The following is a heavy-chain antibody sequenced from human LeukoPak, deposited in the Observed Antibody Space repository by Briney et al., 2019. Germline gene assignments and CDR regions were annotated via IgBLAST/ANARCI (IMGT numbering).Heavy chain of an antibody. V-gene: IGHV4-39*01. CDR3: ARTRRSITMVRGVIKGYYFDY. Sequence: PSETLSLTCTVSGGSISSYYWGWIRQPPGKGLEWIGSIYYSGSTYYNPSLKSRVTISVDTSKNQFSLKLSSVTAADTAVYYCARTRRSITMVRGVIKGYYFDYWGQGTLVTVSS. CDR2: IYYSGST. CDR1: GGSISSYY. J-gene: IGHJ4*02. D-gene: IGHD3-10*01.